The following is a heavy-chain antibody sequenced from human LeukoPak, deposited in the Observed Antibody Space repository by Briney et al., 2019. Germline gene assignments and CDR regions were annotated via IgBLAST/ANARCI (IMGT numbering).Heavy chain of an antibody. J-gene: IGHJ5*01. D-gene: IGHD6-19*01. Sequence: GGSLRLSCAASGFTFSSYAIHWVRQPPGKGLEYVSGISSSGVNTSYANGLKARFTISRDNSKNTLYLRMGSLTAEDTAMYYCTRGRQWLVNNWFDSWGQGTLVTVSS. V-gene: IGHV3-64*01. CDR2: ISSSGVNT. CDR3: TRGRQWLVNNWFDS. CDR1: GFTFSSYA.